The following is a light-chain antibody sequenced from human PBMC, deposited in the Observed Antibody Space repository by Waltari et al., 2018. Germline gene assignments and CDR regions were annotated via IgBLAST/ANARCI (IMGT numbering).Light chain of an antibody. CDR1: QSVSNN. CDR3: HRYDYVWT. CDR2: RAS. Sequence: ETVMIQSPATLSVSPGERATLSCRASQSVSNNVAWFQQRPGQAPRLLIYRASIRAAGVPDRFSGSGSGTDFSLTIRRLEPEDFAMYYCHRYDYVWTFGQGTKVEI. V-gene: IGKV3D-15*02. J-gene: IGKJ1*01.